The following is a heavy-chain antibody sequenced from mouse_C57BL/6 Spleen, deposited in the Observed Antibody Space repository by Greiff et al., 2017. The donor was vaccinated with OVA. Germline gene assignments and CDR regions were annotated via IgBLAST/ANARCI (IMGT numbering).Heavy chain of an antibody. Sequence: EVQLQQSGPELVKPGASVKIPCKASGYTFTDYNMDWVKQSHGKSLEWIGDINPKNGGTIYNQKFKGKATLTVAKSSSPAYMELLSLTSEDIAFYYCASAGGYSNYDYYFAYWGQGTTLTVSS. CDR1: GYTFTDYN. D-gene: IGHD2-5*01. V-gene: IGHV1-18*01. CDR2: INPKNGGT. CDR3: ASAGGYSNYDYYFAY. J-gene: IGHJ2*01.